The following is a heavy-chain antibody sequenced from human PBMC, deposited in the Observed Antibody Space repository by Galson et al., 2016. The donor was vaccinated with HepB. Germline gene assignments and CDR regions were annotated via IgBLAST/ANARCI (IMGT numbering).Heavy chain of an antibody. CDR1: GFSLTTSGVG. CDR2: IFWDDDK. CDR3: AHFYYGMDV. V-gene: IGHV2-5*02. J-gene: IGHJ6*02. Sequence: PALVKPTQTLTLTCTFSGFSLTTSGVGVGWIRQPPGRALEWLTLIFWDDDKRYNPSLKSRLTIAKDTSKNQVVLRMANVDPVDTATYYCAHFYYGMDVWGQGSLVTVSS.